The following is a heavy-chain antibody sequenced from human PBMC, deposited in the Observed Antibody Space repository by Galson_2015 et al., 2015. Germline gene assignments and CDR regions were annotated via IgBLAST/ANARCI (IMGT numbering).Heavy chain of an antibody. CDR3: ARDFTVIGSGWRDFDY. V-gene: IGHV4-4*02. Sequence: LRLSCAASGFTVSSNYLRWVRQPPGKGLEWIGEIYHSGSTNYNPSLKSRVTISVDKSKNQFSLKLSSVTAADTAVYYCARDFTVIGSGWRDFDYWGQGTLVTVSS. D-gene: IGHD6-19*01. CDR2: IYHSGST. CDR1: GFTVSSNY. J-gene: IGHJ4*02.